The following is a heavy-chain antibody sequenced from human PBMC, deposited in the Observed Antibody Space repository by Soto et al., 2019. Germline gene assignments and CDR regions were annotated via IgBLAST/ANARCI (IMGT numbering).Heavy chain of an antibody. CDR2: IKQDGSEK. CDR3: ARGYYGMDV. Sequence: EVQLVESGGGLVQPGGSLRLSCAASGFIFGSSWMNWVRQAPGKGLDWVANIKQDGSEKYYVDSVKGLFTISRDNAKNSLYLQMYSLRAEDTAVYYCARGYYGMDVWGQGTTVTVSS. V-gene: IGHV3-7*04. CDR1: GFIFGSSW. J-gene: IGHJ6*02.